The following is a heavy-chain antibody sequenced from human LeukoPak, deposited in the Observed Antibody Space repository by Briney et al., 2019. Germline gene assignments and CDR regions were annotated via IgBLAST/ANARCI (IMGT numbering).Heavy chain of an antibody. J-gene: IGHJ4*02. Sequence: PSETLSLTCTVSGGSISSYYWSWIRQPPGKGLEWIGYIYYSGSTNYNPSLKSRVTISVDTSKNQFSLELSSVTAADTAVYYCASLDLYYYDSSGYSGFGYWGQGTLVTVSS. V-gene: IGHV4-59*01. CDR3: ASLDLYYYDSSGYSGFGY. CDR2: IYYSGST. CDR1: GGSISSYY. D-gene: IGHD3-22*01.